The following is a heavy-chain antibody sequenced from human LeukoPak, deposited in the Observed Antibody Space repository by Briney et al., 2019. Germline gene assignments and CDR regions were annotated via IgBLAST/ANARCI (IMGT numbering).Heavy chain of an antibody. V-gene: IGHV3-30*02. CDR3: AKDWPRYSSSANWFDP. CDR1: GFTFSSYG. CDR2: IRYDGSNK. D-gene: IGHD6-13*01. J-gene: IGHJ5*02. Sequence: PGGSLRLSCAASGFTFSSYGMHWVRQAPGKGLQCVAFIRYDGSNKYYADSVKGRFTISRDNSKNTLYLQMNSLRAEDTAVYYCAKDWPRYSSSANWFDPWGQGTLVTVSS.